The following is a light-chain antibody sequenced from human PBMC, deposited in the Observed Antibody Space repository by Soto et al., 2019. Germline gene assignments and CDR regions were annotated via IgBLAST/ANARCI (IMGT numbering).Light chain of an antibody. CDR2: EVT. Sequence: QSVLTQPASVSESPGQSITISCTGTSSDVGTYNYVSWYQQHPGKAPKVMIYEVTYRPSGVSNRFSGSKSGNTASLTISGLQAEDEAEYYCSSYTGSSTLYVFGTGTK. J-gene: IGLJ1*01. CDR1: SSDVGTYNY. V-gene: IGLV2-14*01. CDR3: SSYTGSSTLYV.